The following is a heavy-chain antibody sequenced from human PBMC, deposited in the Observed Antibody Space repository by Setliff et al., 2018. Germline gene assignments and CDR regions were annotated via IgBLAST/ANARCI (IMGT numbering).Heavy chain of an antibody. CDR1: GFAFSNYG. V-gene: IGHV3-30*07. J-gene: IGHJ6*03. Sequence: PGGSLRLSCEASGFAFSNYGIHWVRQAPGKGLEWVTFISYDGSYTNYADSVKGRFTISRDNSKNTLYLQMNSLKADDTAVYYCAKSANRVQIWFGDYMDVWGKGTTVTVSS. D-gene: IGHD3-16*01. CDR2: ISYDGSYT. CDR3: AKSANRVQIWFGDYMDV.